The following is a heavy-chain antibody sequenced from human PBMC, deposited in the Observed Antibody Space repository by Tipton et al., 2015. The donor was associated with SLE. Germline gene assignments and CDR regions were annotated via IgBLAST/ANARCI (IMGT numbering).Heavy chain of an antibody. Sequence: TLSLTCTVSGGSISSGDYYWSWIRQPPGKGLEWIGSIYYSGSTYYNPSLKSRVTISVDTSKNQFSLKLSSVTAADTAVYYCAGETYYYDSSGGSHWGQGTLVTVSS. V-gene: IGHV4-39*07. CDR2: IYYSGST. J-gene: IGHJ4*02. CDR3: AGETYYYDSSGGSH. CDR1: GGSISSGDYY. D-gene: IGHD3-22*01.